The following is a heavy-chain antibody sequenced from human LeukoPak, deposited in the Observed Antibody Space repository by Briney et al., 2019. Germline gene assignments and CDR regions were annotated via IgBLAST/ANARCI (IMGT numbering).Heavy chain of an antibody. CDR1: GFTFSDFW. D-gene: IGHD3-22*01. V-gene: IGHV3-7*01. J-gene: IGHJ4*02. CDR2: IKQDGSEK. CDR3: AREPLDTSGYYYGTLDY. Sequence: GGSLRLSCAASGFTFSDFWMTWVRQAPGKGLEWVGNIKQDGSEKYYVDSVKGRFTVSRDNANNSLFLQMNSLRGDDAAVYYCAREPLDTSGYYYGTLDYWGQGTLVTVYS.